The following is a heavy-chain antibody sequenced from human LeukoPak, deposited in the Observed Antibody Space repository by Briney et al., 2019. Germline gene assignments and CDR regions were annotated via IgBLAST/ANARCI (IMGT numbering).Heavy chain of an antibody. CDR3: ARDKGPYWYFDL. CDR2: IYNSGST. Sequence: TPSETLSLTCTVSDGSISSYYWNWIRQPPGKGLEWIGNIYNSGSTDYNPSLKSRVTISVNLPKNQISLKLTSVTAADTAVYYCARDKGPYWYFDLWGRGTLVTVSS. CDR1: DGSISSYY. J-gene: IGHJ2*01. V-gene: IGHV4-59*01.